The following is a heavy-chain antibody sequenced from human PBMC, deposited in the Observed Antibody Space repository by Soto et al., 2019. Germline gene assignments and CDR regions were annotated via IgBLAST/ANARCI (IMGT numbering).Heavy chain of an antibody. Sequence: GGSLRLSCVASGFTFSNYWMSWVRQAPGKGPEWVANIKQDGSEKYYVDSVKGRFTISRDNAKNSLYLQMNSLRAEDTAVYYCASDVDTAMVTEEYFDYWGQGTLVTVSS. J-gene: IGHJ4*02. V-gene: IGHV3-7*03. D-gene: IGHD5-18*01. CDR3: ASDVDTAMVTEEYFDY. CDR2: IKQDGSEK. CDR1: GFTFSNYW.